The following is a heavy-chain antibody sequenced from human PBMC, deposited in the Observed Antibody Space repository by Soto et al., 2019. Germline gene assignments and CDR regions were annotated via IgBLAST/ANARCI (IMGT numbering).Heavy chain of an antibody. CDR1: GGTFSTYA. D-gene: IGHD5-18*01. V-gene: IGHV1-69*12. CDR3: ASGIQLWLRRINDGYSG. CDR2: LIPMFGTA. J-gene: IGHJ4*02. Sequence: QVQLVQSGAEVKKPESSVKVSCKAPGGTFSTYAISWVRQAPVPGLEWMGGLIPMFGTAHYAQRFQDRVTITAYESTNTVYMELSRLRPEDTAVYFCASGIQLWLRRINDGYSGWGQGTLVSVSS.